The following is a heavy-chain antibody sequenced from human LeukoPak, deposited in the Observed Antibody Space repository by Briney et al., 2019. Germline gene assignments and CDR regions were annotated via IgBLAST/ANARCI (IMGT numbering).Heavy chain of an antibody. D-gene: IGHD6-13*01. CDR3: ARGRIAAAHNWFDP. Sequence: SVKVSCKASGGTFSSYAISWVRQAPGQGLEWMGGIIPVFGTANYAQKFQGRVTITADESTSTAYMELSSLRSEDTAVYYCARGRIAAAHNWFDPWGQGTLVTVSS. J-gene: IGHJ5*02. V-gene: IGHV1-69*13. CDR1: GGTFSSYA. CDR2: IIPVFGTA.